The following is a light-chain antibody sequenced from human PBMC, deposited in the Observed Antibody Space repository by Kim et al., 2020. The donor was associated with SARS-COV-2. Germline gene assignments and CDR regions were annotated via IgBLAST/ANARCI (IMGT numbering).Light chain of an antibody. CDR2: AAA. CDR3: QKYNSAPWT. V-gene: IGKV1-27*01. Sequence: ASIGDRVTITCRASQDIANSLAWYQQKPGKVPQVLIYAAATLQSGVPSRFSGSGSGTEFTLTIGSLQTEDVATYFCQKYNSAPWTFGPGTKVDIK. J-gene: IGKJ1*01. CDR1: QDIANS.